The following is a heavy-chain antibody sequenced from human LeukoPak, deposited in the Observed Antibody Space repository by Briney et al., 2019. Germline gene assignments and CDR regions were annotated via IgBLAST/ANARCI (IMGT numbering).Heavy chain of an antibody. V-gene: IGHV1-18*01. CDR3: ARPSYCSSTSCSYYFDY. J-gene: IGHJ4*02. Sequence: GASVKVSCKXSGYTFTSYGISWVRQAPGQGLEWMGWISAYNGNTNYAQKLQGRVTMTTDTSTSTAYMELRSLRSDDTAVYYCARPSYCSSTSCSYYFDYWGQGTLVTVSS. CDR1: GYTFTSYG. CDR2: ISAYNGNT. D-gene: IGHD2-2*01.